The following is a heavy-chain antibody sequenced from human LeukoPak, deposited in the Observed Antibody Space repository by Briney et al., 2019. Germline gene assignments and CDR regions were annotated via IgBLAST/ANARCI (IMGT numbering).Heavy chain of an antibody. J-gene: IGHJ4*02. CDR2: VYQSGGT. CDR3: ARDIVLVPAAIPYFDY. V-gene: IGHV4-38-2*02. D-gene: IGHD2-2*01. Sequence: SETLSLTCVVSGSSITTAYFWGWIRQPPGKGLEWIGSVYQSGGTYYNPSLKSRVSMSLDTSKTQFSLKLTSVTAADTAVYFCARDIVLVPAAIPYFDYWGQGILVTVSS. CDR1: GSSITTAYF.